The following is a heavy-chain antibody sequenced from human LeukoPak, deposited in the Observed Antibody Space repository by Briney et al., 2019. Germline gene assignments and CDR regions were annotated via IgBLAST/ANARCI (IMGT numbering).Heavy chain of an antibody. CDR2: INHSGST. Sequence: SETLSLTCAVYGGSFSGYYWSWIRQPPGKGLEWIGEINHSGSTNYNPSLKSRVTISVDTSKNQFSLKLSSVTAADTAVYYCARGRTAAAGTYTDYWDQGTLVTVSS. CDR3: ARGRTAAAGTYTDY. CDR1: GGSFSGYY. V-gene: IGHV4-34*01. J-gene: IGHJ4*02. D-gene: IGHD6-13*01.